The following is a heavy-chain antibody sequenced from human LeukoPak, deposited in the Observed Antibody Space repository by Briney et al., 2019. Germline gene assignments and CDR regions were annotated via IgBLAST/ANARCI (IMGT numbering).Heavy chain of an antibody. CDR3: VRTGIAARPTVWFDP. D-gene: IGHD6-6*01. V-gene: IGHV3-74*01. Sequence: GGSLRLSCAASGFTFSGYAMTWVRQAPGKGLVWVSHINSDGSSTNYADSVKGRFTISRDNAKNTLYLQMNSLRAEDTAVYYCVRTGIAARPTVWFDPWGQGTLVAVSS. CDR2: INSDGSST. CDR1: GFTFSGYA. J-gene: IGHJ5*02.